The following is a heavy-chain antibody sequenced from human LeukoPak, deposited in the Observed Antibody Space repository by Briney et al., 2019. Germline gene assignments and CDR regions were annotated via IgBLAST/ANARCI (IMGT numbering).Heavy chain of an antibody. CDR2: IYQSGIT. D-gene: IGHD6-13*01. CDR1: GGSISSDNW. Sequence: ASGTLSLTCDVSGGSISSDNWWTWVRQPPGKGLEWIGEIYQSGITNYIPSLASRVTLSLDKSKNQFSLRLSSVTAADTAVYLCAARDGWDGSSWYRSHFDFWGQGILVTVSS. J-gene: IGHJ4*02. CDR3: AARDGWDGSSWYRSHFDF. V-gene: IGHV4-4*02.